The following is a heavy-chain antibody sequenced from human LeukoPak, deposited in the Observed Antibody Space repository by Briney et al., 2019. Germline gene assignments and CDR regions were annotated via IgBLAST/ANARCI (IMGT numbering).Heavy chain of an antibody. CDR2: INQDGSEE. CDR3: ARYEYSSAYFDY. D-gene: IGHD6-19*01. V-gene: IGHV3-7*01. CDR1: GFTFSSHW. Sequence: GGSLRLSCAASGFTFSSHWMSWVRQAPGKGLEWVANINQDGSEENYVDSVKGRFTIFRDNARNSLYLQMNSLRGEDTAVYYCARYEYSSAYFDYWGQGTLVTVSS. J-gene: IGHJ4*02.